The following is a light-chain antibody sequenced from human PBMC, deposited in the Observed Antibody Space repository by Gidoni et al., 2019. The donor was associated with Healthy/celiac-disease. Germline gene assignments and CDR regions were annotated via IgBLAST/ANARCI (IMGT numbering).Light chain of an antibody. CDR2: LGS. Sequence: DIVMTQSPLSLPVTPGEPASISCRSRQSLRHSNGYNYLDWYLQKPGQSPQLLIYLGSNRASGVPDMFSGSGSGIDFTLKISRVEAEDVGVYYCMQALQTPRTFGGGTQVEIK. J-gene: IGKJ4*01. V-gene: IGKV2-28*01. CDR3: MQALQTPRT. CDR1: QSLRHSNGYNY.